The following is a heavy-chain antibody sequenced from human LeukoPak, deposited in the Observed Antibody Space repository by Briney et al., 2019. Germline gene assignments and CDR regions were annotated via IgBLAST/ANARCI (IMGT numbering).Heavy chain of an antibody. D-gene: IGHD6-13*01. V-gene: IGHV3-53*01. J-gene: IGHJ5*02. CDR1: GFTVSSNY. CDR3: ARAHPGYSSSLGWFDP. CDR2: IYSGGST. Sequence: PGGSLRLSCAASGFTVSSNYMSWVRQAPGKGLEWVSVIYSGGSTYYADSAKGRFTISRDNSKNTLYLQMNSLRAEDTAVYYCARAHPGYSSSLGWFDPWGQGTLVTVSS.